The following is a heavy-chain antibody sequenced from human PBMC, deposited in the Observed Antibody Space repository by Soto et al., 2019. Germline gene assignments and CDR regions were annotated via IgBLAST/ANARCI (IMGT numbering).Heavy chain of an antibody. CDR1: GFTFSSYG. Sequence: QVQLVESGGGVVQPGRSLRISCAASGFTFSSYGMHWVRQAPGKGMEWVAVIWYDGSNKYYADSVKGRFTISRDNSKNTLYMQMNSLRAEDTAVYYCVRVLLEPETYYYYGMDVWGQGTTVTVSS. D-gene: IGHD1-1*01. CDR3: VRVLLEPETYYYYGMDV. V-gene: IGHV3-33*01. CDR2: IWYDGSNK. J-gene: IGHJ6*02.